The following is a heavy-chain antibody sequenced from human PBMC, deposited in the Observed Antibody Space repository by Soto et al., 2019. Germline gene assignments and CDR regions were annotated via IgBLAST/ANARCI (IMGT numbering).Heavy chain of an antibody. CDR1: GFTVSSNY. J-gene: IGHJ5*02. CDR2: IYSGGST. CDR3: ARSRSSIAALNWFDP. D-gene: IGHD6-6*01. V-gene: IGHV3-53*01. Sequence: GGSLRLSCAASGFTVSSNYMSWVRQAPGKGLEWVSVIYSGGSTYYADSVKGRFTISRDNSKNTLYLQMNSLRAEDTAVYYCARSRSSIAALNWFDPWGQGTLVTVSS.